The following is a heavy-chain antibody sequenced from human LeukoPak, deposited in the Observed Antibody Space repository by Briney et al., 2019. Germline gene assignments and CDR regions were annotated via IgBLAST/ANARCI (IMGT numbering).Heavy chain of an antibody. V-gene: IGHV3-21*01. CDR1: GFTFSSYS. CDR2: NSSSSSYI. D-gene: IGHD6-13*01. CDR3: ARDKAAAAGVDY. J-gene: IGHJ4*02. Sequence: PGGSLRLSCAASGFTFSSYSMNWVRQAPGKGLEWVSSNSSSSSYIYYADSVKGRFTISRDNAKNSLYLQMNSLRAEDTAVYYCARDKAAAAGVDYWGQGTLVTVSS.